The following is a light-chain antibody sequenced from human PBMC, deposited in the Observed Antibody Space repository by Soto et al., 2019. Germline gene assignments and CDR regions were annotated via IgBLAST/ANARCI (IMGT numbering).Light chain of an antibody. CDR3: QQYDNLPI. J-gene: IGKJ4*01. V-gene: IGKV1-33*01. CDR2: DAS. CDR1: QDISNY. Sequence: DIPMTQSPSSLSASVGDRVTITCQASQDISNYLNWYQQKPGKAPKLLIYDASNLETGVPSRFSGSGSGTDFTFTISSLQPEDIATYYCQQYDNLPIFGGGTKVEIK.